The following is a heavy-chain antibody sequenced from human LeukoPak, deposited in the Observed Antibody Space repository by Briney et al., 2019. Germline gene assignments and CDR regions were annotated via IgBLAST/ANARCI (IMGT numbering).Heavy chain of an antibody. J-gene: IGHJ4*02. Sequence: ASVKVSCKASGYTFTSYGISWVRQAPGQGLEWMGWISAYNGNTNYAQKLQGRVTMTTDTSTSTAYMELRSLRSDDTAVYYCARDLPEGGSDLVAFDYWGQGTLVTVSS. D-gene: IGHD5-12*01. CDR3: ARDLPEGGSDLVAFDY. CDR1: GYTFTSYG. CDR2: ISAYNGNT. V-gene: IGHV1-18*01.